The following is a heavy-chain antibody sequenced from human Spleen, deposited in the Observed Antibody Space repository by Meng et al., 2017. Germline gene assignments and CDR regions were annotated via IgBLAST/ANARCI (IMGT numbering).Heavy chain of an antibody. D-gene: IGHD3-22*01. CDR1: GFNFRSYS. V-gene: IGHV3-23*01. CDR3: AKVLYTKWDPSYSSGYYYSAPFDY. CDR2: ISGSGDST. J-gene: IGHJ4*02. Sequence: GESLKISCAASGFNFRSYSMSWVRQAPWTGLEWVSAISGSGDSTYYVDSVKGRFTLSRDNSKNTLYLQVNSLRAEDTAVYYCAKVLYTKWDPSYSSGYYYSAPFDYWGQGTLVTVSS.